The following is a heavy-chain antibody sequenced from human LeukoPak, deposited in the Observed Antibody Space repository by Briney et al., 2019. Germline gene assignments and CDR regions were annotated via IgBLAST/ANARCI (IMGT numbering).Heavy chain of an antibody. J-gene: IGHJ5*02. CDR2: IYHSGST. CDR1: GGSISSSNW. V-gene: IGHV4-4*02. Sequence: TSETLPLTCAVSGGSISSSNWWSWVRQPPGKGLEWIGEIYHSGSTNYNPSLKSRVTISVDKSKNQLSLKLSSVTAADTAVYYCASLPYCSSTSCYTSNWFDPWGQGTLVTVSS. D-gene: IGHD2-2*02. CDR3: ASLPYCSSTSCYTSNWFDP.